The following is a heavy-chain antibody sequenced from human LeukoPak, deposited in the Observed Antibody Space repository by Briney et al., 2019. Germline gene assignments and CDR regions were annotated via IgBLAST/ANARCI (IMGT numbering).Heavy chain of an antibody. Sequence: ASETLSLTCTVSGGSISSSSYYWGWIRQPPGKGLEWIGSIYYSGSTYYNPSLKSRVTIYVDTSKNQFSLKLSSVTAADTAVYYCARVPPYYDILTGIRIRAFDIWGQGTMVTVSS. J-gene: IGHJ3*02. V-gene: IGHV4-39*01. CDR2: IYYSGST. D-gene: IGHD3-9*01. CDR1: GGSISSSSYY. CDR3: ARVPPYYDILTGIRIRAFDI.